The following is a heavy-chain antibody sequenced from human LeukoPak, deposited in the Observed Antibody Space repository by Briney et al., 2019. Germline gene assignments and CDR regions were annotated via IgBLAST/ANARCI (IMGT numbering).Heavy chain of an antibody. CDR2: MHYGGSP. CDR3: TRGLPSDKIDY. CDR1: GGSISSGDYI. J-gene: IGHJ4*02. V-gene: IGHV4-30-4*01. Sequence: SETLSLTCTVSGGSISSGDYIWTWIRQPPGKGLEWIGRMHYGGSPSYNPSLQSRVTISADTSKNQFSLSLYSVTAADTAVYYCTRGLPSDKIDYWGQGTLVTVS. D-gene: IGHD2-15*01.